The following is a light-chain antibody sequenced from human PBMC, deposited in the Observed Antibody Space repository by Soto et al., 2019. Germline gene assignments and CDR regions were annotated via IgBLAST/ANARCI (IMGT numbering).Light chain of an antibody. CDR1: SSDVGGYNC. CDR3: SSYGGSDNLI. CDR2: EDI. Sequence: QSALTQPPSASGSPGQSVTISCTGSSSDVGGYNCVSWFQQHPGKPPKLMIFEDIKRPSGVPDRFSASKSGNTASLTVSGLQAEDEADYYCSSYGGSDNLIFGGGTKLTVL. J-gene: IGLJ2*01. V-gene: IGLV2-8*01.